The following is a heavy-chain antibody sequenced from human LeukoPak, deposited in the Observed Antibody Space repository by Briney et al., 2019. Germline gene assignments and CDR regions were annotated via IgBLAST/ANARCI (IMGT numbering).Heavy chain of an antibody. CDR3: ARVEAATPNPRFGY. D-gene: IGHD6-25*01. J-gene: IGHJ4*02. Sequence: SQTLSLTCTVSDGSINSDGYYWSWVRQLPGKGLDWVGYIYYSGTAYYNPSLRSRITISVDTSKNQFSLKVTSVTVADTAVYYCARVEAATPNPRFGYWGQGTLVTVSP. CDR1: DGSINSDGYY. CDR2: IYYSGTA. V-gene: IGHV4-31*03.